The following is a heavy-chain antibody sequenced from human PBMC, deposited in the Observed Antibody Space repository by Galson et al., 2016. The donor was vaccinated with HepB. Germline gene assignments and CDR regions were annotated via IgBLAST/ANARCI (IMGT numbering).Heavy chain of an antibody. Sequence: LRLSCAASGFTFGDHYMDWVRQAPGKGLQWIGYVYDSGSTEYNPSLESRVTILLDTSRTRFSLKLRSVSAADTAVYYCARGARPLAAVMHRRGHLDRWGQGTLVTVSS. V-gene: IGHV4-59*11. CDR3: ARGARPLAAVMHRRGHLDR. CDR1: GFTFGDHY. J-gene: IGHJ5*02. D-gene: IGHD2-21*01. CDR2: VYDSGST.